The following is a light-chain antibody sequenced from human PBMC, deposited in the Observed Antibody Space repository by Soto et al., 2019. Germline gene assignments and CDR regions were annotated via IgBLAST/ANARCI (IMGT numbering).Light chain of an antibody. CDR1: NIGSKS. Sequence: SYELTQPPSVSVAPGKTARITCGGNNIGSKSVHWYQHKPGQAPVLVIYYDSDRPSGIPERFSGSNSGNTATLTISRVEAGDEADYYCQVWDSSSEHPWVFGTGTKVTVL. CDR2: YDS. CDR3: QVWDSSSEHPWV. J-gene: IGLJ1*01. V-gene: IGLV3-21*04.